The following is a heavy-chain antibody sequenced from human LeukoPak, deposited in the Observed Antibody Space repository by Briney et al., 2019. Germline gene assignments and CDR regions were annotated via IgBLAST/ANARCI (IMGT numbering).Heavy chain of an antibody. V-gene: IGHV1-18*04. Sequence: ASVKVSCKASGYTFTSYGISWVRQAPGQGLEWMGWISAYNGNTNYAQKLQDRVTMTTDTSTSTAYMELRSLRPDDTAVYYCARYRDYYYGMDVWGKGTTVTVSS. J-gene: IGHJ6*04. CDR1: GYTFTSYG. D-gene: IGHD4-11*01. CDR3: ARYRDYYYGMDV. CDR2: ISAYNGNT.